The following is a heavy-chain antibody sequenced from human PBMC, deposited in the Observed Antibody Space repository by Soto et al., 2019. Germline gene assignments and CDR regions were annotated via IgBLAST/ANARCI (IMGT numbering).Heavy chain of an antibody. CDR2: ISWAGGST. Sequence: EVQLVESGGVVVQPGGSLRLSCAASGFTFDDYTMHWVRQAPGKGLEWVSLISWAGGSTYYADSVKGRFTISRDNSKNSLYLQINSLRTEDTALYYCAKDMDDRYSTIDYWGQGTLVTVSS. CDR1: GFTFDDYT. J-gene: IGHJ4*02. D-gene: IGHD4-4*01. V-gene: IGHV3-43*01. CDR3: AKDMDDRYSTIDY.